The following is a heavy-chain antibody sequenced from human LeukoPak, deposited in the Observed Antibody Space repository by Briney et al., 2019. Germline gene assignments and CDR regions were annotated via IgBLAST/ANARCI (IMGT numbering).Heavy chain of an antibody. CDR1: GFTFNIYA. CDR2: ITSRDGTT. V-gene: IGHV3-23*01. D-gene: IGHD3-22*01. Sequence: PGRSLRLSCAASGFTFNIYAMSWVRQTPGKGLEWVSSITSRDGTTYYTYSVKGRFTISRANCENTLYLQINSLRAEDTAVYYCAAQTYYYDSSGYYAWGQGTLVTVSS. CDR3: AAQTYYYDSSGYYA. J-gene: IGHJ5*02.